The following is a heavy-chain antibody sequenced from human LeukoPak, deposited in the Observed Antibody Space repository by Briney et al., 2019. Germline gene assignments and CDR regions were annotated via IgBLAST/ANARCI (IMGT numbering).Heavy chain of an antibody. CDR3: ARRTRYGGYRDC. Sequence: PSETLSLTCSVSGGAITISTYSGGWIRQPPGKGLEWIGNIFYSGNTYYNPSLKSRVTICVDTSKNQFSLKLSSGTAADTAVYYCARRTRYGGYRDCWGQGTLLTVSS. CDR2: IFYSGNT. D-gene: IGHD4-17*01. J-gene: IGHJ4*02. V-gene: IGHV4-39*01. CDR1: GGAITISTYS.